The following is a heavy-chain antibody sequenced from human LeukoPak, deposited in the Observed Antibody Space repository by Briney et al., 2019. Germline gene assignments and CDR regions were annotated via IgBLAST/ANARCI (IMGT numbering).Heavy chain of an antibody. Sequence: GASVKVSCKASGYTFTGHYIHCVRQAPGQGLEWMGWINPISGGTNYAQSFQDRVTMSRDTSISTAYMELSSLRSDDTAVYYCARDSGTWELLAWFDPWGQGTLVTVSS. CDR3: ARDSGTWELLAWFDP. CDR1: GYTFTGHY. CDR2: INPISGGT. J-gene: IGHJ5*02. D-gene: IGHD1-26*01. V-gene: IGHV1-2*02.